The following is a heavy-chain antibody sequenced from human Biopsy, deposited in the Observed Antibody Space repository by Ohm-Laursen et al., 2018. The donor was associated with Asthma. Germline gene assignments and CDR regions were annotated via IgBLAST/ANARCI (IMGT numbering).Heavy chain of an antibody. CDR2: ISPVFGST. Sequence: SVKVSCKASGGTFGNYAISWVRQAPGLGLEWMGGISPVFGSTNIAQKFQGRVTISADIFTKTAYLEVSSLRSDDTAVYYCASPSSSREILYYYYNMDIWGQGITVTV. CDR1: GGTFGNYA. CDR3: ASPSSSREILYYYYNMDI. V-gene: IGHV1-69*06. D-gene: IGHD6-13*01. J-gene: IGHJ6*02.